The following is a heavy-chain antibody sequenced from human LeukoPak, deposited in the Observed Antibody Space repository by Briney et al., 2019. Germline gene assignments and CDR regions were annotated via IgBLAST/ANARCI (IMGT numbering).Heavy chain of an antibody. CDR1: GFTFSDHH. D-gene: IGHD6-13*01. CDR3: ARVSTSSWSFDY. Sequence: GGSLRLSCAASGFTFSDHHMDWVRQAPGKGLEWVGRTRNKPNSYTTKYDASVRGRFTVSRDDSKNSLYLQMNSLKTEDTAVYYCARVSTSSWSFDYWGQGTLVTVSS. CDR2: TRNKPNSYTT. V-gene: IGHV3-72*01. J-gene: IGHJ4*02.